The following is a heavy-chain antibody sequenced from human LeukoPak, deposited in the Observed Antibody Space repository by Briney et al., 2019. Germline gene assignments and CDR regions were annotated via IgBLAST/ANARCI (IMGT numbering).Heavy chain of an antibody. J-gene: IGHJ2*01. V-gene: IGHV4-39*07. CDR1: GGSISSSSYY. CDR3: AREVSDDYGDYRYFDL. CDR2: IYYSGST. D-gene: IGHD4-17*01. Sequence: SETLSLTCTVSGGSISSSSYYWGWIRQPPGKRLEWIGSIYYSGSTYYNPSLKSRVTISVDTSKNQFSLKLSSVTAADTAVYYCAREVSDDYGDYRYFDLWGRGTLVTVSS.